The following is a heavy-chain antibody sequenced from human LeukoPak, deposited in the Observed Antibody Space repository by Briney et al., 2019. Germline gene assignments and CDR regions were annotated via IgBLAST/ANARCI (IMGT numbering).Heavy chain of an antibody. J-gene: IGHJ4*02. D-gene: IGHD4-11*01. CDR2: ISYDGSNK. Sequence: GGSLRLSCAASGFTFSSYGMHWVRQAPGKGLEWVAVISYDGSNKYYADSVKGRFTISRDNSKNTLYLQMNSLRAEDTAVYYCAKDFTGVAPFDYWGQGTLVTVSS. CDR3: AKDFTGVAPFDY. V-gene: IGHV3-30*18. CDR1: GFTFSSYG.